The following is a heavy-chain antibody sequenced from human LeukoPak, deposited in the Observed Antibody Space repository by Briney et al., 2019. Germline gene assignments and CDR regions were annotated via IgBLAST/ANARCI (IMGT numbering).Heavy chain of an antibody. J-gene: IGHJ4*02. CDR1: GFTFSSYA. D-gene: IGHD2-2*01. Sequence: GGSLRLSCAASGFTFSSYAMSWVRQAPGKGLEWVSTISGSGGSTYYADSVKGRFTISRDNSKNTLYLQMNSLRAEDTAVYYCAKAHRSMVYYFDYWGQGTLVTVSS. CDR3: AKAHRSMVYYFDY. CDR2: ISGSGGST. V-gene: IGHV3-23*01.